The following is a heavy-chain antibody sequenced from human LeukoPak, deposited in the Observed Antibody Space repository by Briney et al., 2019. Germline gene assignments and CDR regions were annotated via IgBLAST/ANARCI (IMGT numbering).Heavy chain of an antibody. CDR2: ISYDGNNK. V-gene: IGHV3-30*18. CDR1: GFTSSGYG. J-gene: IGHJ4*02. CDR3: AKDPRVEAAAPDY. Sequence: GGSLRLSCAASGFTSSGYGMQWVRQAPGEGLEWVAVISYDGNNKYYVDSVKGRFTISRDNSKNTMSLQMNSLRVEDTAVYYCAKDPRVEAAAPDYWGQGTLVTVSS. D-gene: IGHD6-25*01.